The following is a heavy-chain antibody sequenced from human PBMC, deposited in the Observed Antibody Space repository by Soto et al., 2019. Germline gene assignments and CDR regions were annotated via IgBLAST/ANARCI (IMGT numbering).Heavy chain of an antibody. CDR2: IYYSGST. CDR1: GGSISSSSYY. D-gene: IGHD2-15*01. CDR3: ARPGVACYSWFDP. V-gene: IGHV4-39*01. J-gene: IGHJ5*02. Sequence: QLQLQESGPGLVKPSETLSLTCTVSGGSISSSSYYWGWIRQPPGKGLEWIGSIYYSGSTYYNPSHRSRVTISVDTSKNQFSLKLSSVTAADTAVDYCARPGVACYSWFDPWGQGTLVTVSS.